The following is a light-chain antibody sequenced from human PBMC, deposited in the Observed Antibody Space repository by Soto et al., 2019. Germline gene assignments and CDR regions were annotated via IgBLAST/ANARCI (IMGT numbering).Light chain of an antibody. Sequence: EIVLTQSPATLSLSPGERATLSCRASQSVINYLAWYQQKPGQAPRLLIYDTSNRATGIPARFSGSGSGTDFPLIISSLEPEDFAVYYCQQRANSPLTFGGGTKVEIK. J-gene: IGKJ4*01. CDR1: QSVINY. CDR3: QQRANSPLT. CDR2: DTS. V-gene: IGKV3-11*01.